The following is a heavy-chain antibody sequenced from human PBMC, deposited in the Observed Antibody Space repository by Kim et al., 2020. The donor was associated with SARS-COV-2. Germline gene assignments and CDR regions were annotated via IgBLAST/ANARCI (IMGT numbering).Heavy chain of an antibody. CDR2: ISYDGSNK. Sequence: GGSLRLSCAASGFTFSSYGMHWVRQAPGKGLEWVAVISYDGSNKYYADSVKGRFTISRDNSKNTLYLQMNSLRAEDTAVYYCGKGYYFDYWGQGTLVTVS. CDR1: GFTFSSYG. V-gene: IGHV3-30*03. J-gene: IGHJ4*02. CDR3: GKGYYFDY.